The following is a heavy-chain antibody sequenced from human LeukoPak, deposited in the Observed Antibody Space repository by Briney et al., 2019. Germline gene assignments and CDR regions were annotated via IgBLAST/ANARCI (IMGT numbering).Heavy chain of an antibody. J-gene: IGHJ5*02. CDR2: IKQDGSDK. V-gene: IGHV3-7*01. CDR3: ARDFSRYCSSTSCYSVENWFDP. CDR1: GFTFTKYW. Sequence: PGDSLRLSCAASGFTFTKYWMTWVRQAPGKGLEWVGNIKQDGSDKNYMDSVKGRFTISRDNTKNSVYLQMSGLRAEDTAVYYCARDFSRYCSSTSCYSVENWFDPWGQGTLVTVSS. D-gene: IGHD2-2*01.